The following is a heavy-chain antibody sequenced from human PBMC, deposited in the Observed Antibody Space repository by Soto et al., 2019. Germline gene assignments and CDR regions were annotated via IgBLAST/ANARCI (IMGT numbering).Heavy chain of an antibody. D-gene: IGHD3-10*01. V-gene: IGHV4-39*01. J-gene: IGHJ5*02. CDR2: IYYSGST. CDR3: ASHPLLLWFGELLRWFDP. Sequence: SETLSLTCTVSGGSISSSSYDWGWIRQPPGKGLEWIGSIYYSGSTYYNPSLKSRVTISVDTSKNQFSLKLSSVTAADTAVYYCASHPLLLWFGELLRWFDPWGQGTLVTVSS. CDR1: GGSISSSSYD.